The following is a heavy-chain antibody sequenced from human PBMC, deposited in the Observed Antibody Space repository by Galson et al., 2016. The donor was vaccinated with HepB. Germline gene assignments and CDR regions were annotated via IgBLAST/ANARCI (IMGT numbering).Heavy chain of an antibody. J-gene: IGHJ4*02. CDR3: AKGRWDLDS. CDR2: ISYDGKSD. Sequence: SLRLSCAASGFTFSTYGMHWVRQAPGKGLEWVALISYDGKSDTYADSVKGRVTISRDNSKNTLYLQMHSLRGEDTAAYYCAKGRWDLDSWGQGTLVTVSS. CDR1: GFTFSTYG. V-gene: IGHV3-30*18. D-gene: IGHD5-24*01.